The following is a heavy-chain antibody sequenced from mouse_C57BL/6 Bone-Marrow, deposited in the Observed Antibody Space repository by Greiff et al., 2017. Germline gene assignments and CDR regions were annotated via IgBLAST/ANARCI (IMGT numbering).Heavy chain of an antibody. D-gene: IGHD3-2*02. CDR1: GFTFSSYA. CDR3: TRDKDSSGYPYYYAMDY. J-gene: IGHJ4*01. Sequence: DVHLVESGEGLVKPGGSLKLSCAASGFTFSSYAMSWVRQTPEKRLEWVAYISSGGDYIYYADTVKGRFTISRDNARNTLYLQMSSLKSEDTAMYYCTRDKDSSGYPYYYAMDYWGQGTSVTVSS. CDR2: ISSGGDYI. V-gene: IGHV5-9-1*02.